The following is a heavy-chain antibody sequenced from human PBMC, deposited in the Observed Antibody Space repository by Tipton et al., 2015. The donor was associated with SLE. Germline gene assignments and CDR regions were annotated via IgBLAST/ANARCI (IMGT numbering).Heavy chain of an antibody. Sequence: GSLRLSCAASGFTFSSYSMNWVRQAPGKGLEWVSSISSSSSYIYYAYSVKGRFTISRDNAKNSLYLQMNSLRAEDTAVYYCARDWSRSWYGAYYYYGMDVWGRGAAIPVAT. V-gene: IGHV3-21*01. CDR3: ARDWSRSWYGAYYYYGMDV. CDR2: ISSSSSYI. J-gene: IGHJ6*01. CDR1: GFTFSSYS. D-gene: IGHD6-13*01.